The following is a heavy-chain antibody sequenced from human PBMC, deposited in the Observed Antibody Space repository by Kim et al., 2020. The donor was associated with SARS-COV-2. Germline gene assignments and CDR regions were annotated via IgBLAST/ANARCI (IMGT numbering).Heavy chain of an antibody. J-gene: IGHJ3*02. V-gene: IGHV3-23*01. CDR1: GFTFSRYA. Sequence: GGSLRLSCAASGFTFSRYAMSWVRQAPGKGLEWVSAISYSGGTTYYADSVKGRLTISRDNSKNTLYLQMNSLRAEDTALYYCAKGSSGSYNLDASDIWGQGTLVTVSS. CDR3: AKGSSGSYNLDASDI. D-gene: IGHD3-9*01. CDR2: ISYSGGTT.